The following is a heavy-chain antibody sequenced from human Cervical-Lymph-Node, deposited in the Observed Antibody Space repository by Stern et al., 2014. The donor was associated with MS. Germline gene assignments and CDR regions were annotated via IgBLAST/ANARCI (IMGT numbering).Heavy chain of an antibody. D-gene: IGHD3-3*01. Sequence: EVQLVESGGGVVQPGGSLRLSCAASGFDFTKFWMTWVRPAPGKGLEGVANIDKDVNEKFYVDSVKGRFSISRDNARNSLFLQMNSLRAEDTAVYFCARELEWFTGGGMDVWGQGTTVAVSS. J-gene: IGHJ6*02. CDR3: ARELEWFTGGGMDV. CDR1: GFDFTKFW. V-gene: IGHV3-7*01. CDR2: IDKDVNEK.